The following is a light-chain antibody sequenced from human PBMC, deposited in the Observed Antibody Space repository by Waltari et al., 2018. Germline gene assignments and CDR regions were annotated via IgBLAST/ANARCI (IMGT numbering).Light chain of an antibody. J-gene: IGLJ3*02. CDR2: QDT. Sequence: SYELTQPPSVSVSPGQTASITCSGAILGNNYASWYQQKPGQSPLLVIYQDTKRPSEIPERFSGSKSVNAATLTITGTQAVDEADYYCQALGTGAWVFGGGTKLTVL. CDR1: ILGNNY. CDR3: QALGTGAWV. V-gene: IGLV3-1*01.